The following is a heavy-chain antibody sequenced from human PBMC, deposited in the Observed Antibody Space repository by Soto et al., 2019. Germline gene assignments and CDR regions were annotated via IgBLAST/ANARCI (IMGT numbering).Heavy chain of an antibody. Sequence: QVQLVESGGGVVQPGRSLRLSCAASGFTFSSYGMHWVRQAPGKGLEWVAVIWYDGSNKYYADSVKGRFTISRDNSKNPLYLQMNSLRAEDTAVYYCATGGTYYYGSGSYYNEGMDVWGQGTTVTVSS. V-gene: IGHV3-33*01. J-gene: IGHJ6*02. CDR1: GFTFSSYG. CDR2: IWYDGSNK. CDR3: ATGGTYYYGSGSYYNEGMDV. D-gene: IGHD3-10*01.